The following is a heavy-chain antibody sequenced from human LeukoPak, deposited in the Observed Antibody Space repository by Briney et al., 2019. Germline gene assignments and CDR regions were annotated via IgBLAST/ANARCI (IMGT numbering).Heavy chain of an antibody. CDR2: IKQDGSQR. CDR1: GFTFSDYW. D-gene: IGHD6-6*01. J-gene: IGHJ4*02. Sequence: PGGSLRLSCTASGFTFSDYWMTWVRQAPGKGPEWVANIKQDGSQRYYVDSVRGRFTISRDNAKNSLFLQMNGLRAEDTAVYYRARRGVSSSRRSPIDYWGQGTLVTVSS. CDR3: ARRGVSSSRRSPIDY. V-gene: IGHV3-7*01.